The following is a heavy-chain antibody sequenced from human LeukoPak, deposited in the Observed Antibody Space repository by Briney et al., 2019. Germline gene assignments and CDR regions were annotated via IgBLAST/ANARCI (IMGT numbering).Heavy chain of an antibody. J-gene: IGHJ6*02. D-gene: IGHD6-19*01. Sequence: LEASVKVSCTASGYTFTGYYMHWVRQAPGQGLEWMAWINPNSGGTNYAQKFQGRVTMTRDTSISTAYMELSRLRSDDTAVYYCARGAYSSGWSPGGYGMDVWGQGTTVTVSS. CDR3: ARGAYSSGWSPGGYGMDV. V-gene: IGHV1-2*03. CDR2: INPNSGGT. CDR1: GYTFTGYY.